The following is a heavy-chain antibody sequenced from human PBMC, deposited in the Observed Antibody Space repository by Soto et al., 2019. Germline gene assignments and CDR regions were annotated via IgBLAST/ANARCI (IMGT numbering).Heavy chain of an antibody. Sequence: SETLSLTCTVSGGSGNSGHYYWNWIRQSPGKGLEWIGYISYSGSTNYNSSLKSRLSISIDTSRNQFSLKLNSVTAADTAVYYCARESILSLPDSGKKIDHWGQGILVTVSS. V-gene: IGHV4-61*01. CDR1: GGSGNSGHYY. CDR2: ISYSGST. CDR3: ARESILSLPDSGKKIDH. J-gene: IGHJ4*01. D-gene: IGHD3-10*01.